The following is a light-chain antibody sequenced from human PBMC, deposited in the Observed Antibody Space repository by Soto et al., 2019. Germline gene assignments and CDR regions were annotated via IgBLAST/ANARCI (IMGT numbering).Light chain of an antibody. Sequence: EIVMTQSPATLSVSPGETATLSCRASQSVSDNLAWYQQKPGQAPRLLIYGVSTRATGIPARFSGRGSGTEFTLTISSLQSEDFAVYYCQQYNNWPPSMYTFGQGTNLEI. V-gene: IGKV3-15*01. CDR1: QSVSDN. J-gene: IGKJ2*01. CDR2: GVS. CDR3: QQYNNWPPSMYT.